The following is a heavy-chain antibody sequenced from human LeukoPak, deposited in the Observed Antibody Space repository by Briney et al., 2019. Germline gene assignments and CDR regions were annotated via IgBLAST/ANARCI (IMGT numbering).Heavy chain of an antibody. CDR1: GGTFSSYA. V-gene: IGHV1-69*01. Sequence: SVKVSCKASGGTFSSYAISWVRQAPGQGLEWMGGIIPIFGTANYAQKFQGRVTITADESTSTAYMELSSLRSEDTAVYYCARVVPLVGATNKGSYYYYYMDVWGKGTTVTVSS. CDR3: ARVVPLVGATNKGSYYYYYMDV. D-gene: IGHD1-26*01. CDR2: IIPIFGTA. J-gene: IGHJ6*03.